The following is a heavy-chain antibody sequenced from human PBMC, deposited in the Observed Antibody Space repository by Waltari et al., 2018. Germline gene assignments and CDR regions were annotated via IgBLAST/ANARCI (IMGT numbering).Heavy chain of an antibody. CDR2: ISYDGSNK. V-gene: IGHV3-30*19. Sequence: QVQLVESGGGVVQPGGSLRLSCAASGFTFSSYGMHWVRQAPGKGLEWVAVISYDGSNKYYADSVKGRFTISRDNSKNTLYLQMNSLGAEDTAVYYCARGRGWGSSSPRYYFDYWGQGTLVTVSS. J-gene: IGHJ4*02. CDR3: ARGRGWGSSSPRYYFDY. CDR1: GFTFSSYG. D-gene: IGHD6-6*01.